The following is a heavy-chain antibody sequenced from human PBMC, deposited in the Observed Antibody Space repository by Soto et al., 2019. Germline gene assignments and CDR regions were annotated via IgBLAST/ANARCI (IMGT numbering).Heavy chain of an antibody. D-gene: IGHD3-3*01. J-gene: IGHJ3*02. V-gene: IGHV6-1*01. CDR3: ARKGLDHDFWSGYYSLDAFDI. CDR2: TYYRSKWYN. CDR1: GDSVSSNSAA. Sequence: SQTLSLTCAISGDSVSSNSAAWNWIRQCPSRGLEWLGRTYYRSKWYNDYAVSVKSRITINPDTSKNQFSLQLNSVTPEDTAVYYCARKGLDHDFWSGYYSLDAFDIWGQGTMVTVSS.